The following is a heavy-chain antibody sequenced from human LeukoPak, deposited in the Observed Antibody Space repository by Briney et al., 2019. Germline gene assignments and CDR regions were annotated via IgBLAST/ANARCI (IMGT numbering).Heavy chain of an antibody. Sequence: GGSLRLSCAASGFTLCSHAMNWAPQARGKGLEWDSFISGSGDTTYYADSVKGRFTISRDSSKNTLYLQMNSLRAEDTAVYYCAKARGERRGATNYWGQGTLVTVSS. CDR2: ISGSGDTT. CDR3: AKARGERRGATNY. V-gene: IGHV3-23*01. CDR1: GFTLCSHA. D-gene: IGHD1-26*01. J-gene: IGHJ4*02.